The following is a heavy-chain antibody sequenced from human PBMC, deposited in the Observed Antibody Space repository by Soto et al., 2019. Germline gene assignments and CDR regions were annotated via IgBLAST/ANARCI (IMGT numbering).Heavy chain of an antibody. CDR1: GYPFTSYG. CDR3: TRDRRIAVTGLLHY. D-gene: IGHD6-19*01. V-gene: IGHV1-18*01. Sequence: QVQLVQSGAEVKKHGASVKVSCKTSGYPFTSYGINWVRQAPGQGPEWMGWISAYNGKTSYTQKFQGRVTMTTDTSTRTAYMEIRSLRSDATAMYYCTRDRRIAVTGLLHYWCQGTQVTVSS. CDR2: ISAYNGKT. J-gene: IGHJ4*02.